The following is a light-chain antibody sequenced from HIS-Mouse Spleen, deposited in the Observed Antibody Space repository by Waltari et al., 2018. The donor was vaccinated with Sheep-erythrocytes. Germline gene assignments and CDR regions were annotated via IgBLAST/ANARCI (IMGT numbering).Light chain of an antibody. CDR2: AAS. V-gene: IGKV1D-8*02. Sequence: AIWRIPSPSLLYAPTGVRGTTRCRMRQGISSYLARYQQHPGKAAELLIYAASTLQSVVPSRFGGSGAGTEFTLTSSSLPSEDFATYYCRQYYSFPYTFGQGPKLEIK. CDR3: RQYYSFPYT. J-gene: IGKJ2*01. CDR1: QGISSY.